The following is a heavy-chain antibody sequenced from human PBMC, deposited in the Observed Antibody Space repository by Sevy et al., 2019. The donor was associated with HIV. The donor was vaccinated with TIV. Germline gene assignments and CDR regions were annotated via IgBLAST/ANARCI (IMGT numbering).Heavy chain of an antibody. CDR2: IYYSGST. Sequence: SETLSLTCTVSGGSISSGGYYWSWIRQHPGKGLEWIGYIYYSGSTYYNPSLKSRVTISVDTSKTQFSLKLSSVTAADTAVYYCARDRVMITFGGVIVGGQGNYYGMDVWGQGTTVTVSS. D-gene: IGHD3-16*02. CDR3: ARDRVMITFGGVIVGGQGNYYGMDV. V-gene: IGHV4-31*03. J-gene: IGHJ6*02. CDR1: GGSISSGGYY.